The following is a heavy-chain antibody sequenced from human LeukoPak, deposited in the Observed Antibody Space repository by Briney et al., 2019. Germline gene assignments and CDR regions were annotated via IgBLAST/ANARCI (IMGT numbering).Heavy chain of an antibody. CDR1: GFTFSSYA. CDR2: ISGSGGST. Sequence: GGSLRLSCAASGFTFSSYAMSWVRQAPGKGLEWVSAISGSGGSTYYADSVKGRFTISRDNAKNSLYLQMNSLRAEDTAVYYCAREAIAAAGTGWFDPWGQGTLVTVSS. D-gene: IGHD6-13*01. CDR3: AREAIAAAGTGWFDP. J-gene: IGHJ5*02. V-gene: IGHV3-23*01.